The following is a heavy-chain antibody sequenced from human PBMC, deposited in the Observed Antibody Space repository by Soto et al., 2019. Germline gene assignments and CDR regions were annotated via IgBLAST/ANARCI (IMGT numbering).Heavy chain of an antibody. D-gene: IGHD3-10*01. CDR2: IWYDGSNK. J-gene: IGHJ6*03. Sequence: GGSLRLSCAASGFTFSSYGMHWVRQAPGKGLEWVAVIWYDGSNKYYADSVKGRFTISRDNSKNTLYLQMNSLRAEDTAVYYCARETSLGSGSYYNGPWVGENNYYMDVWGKGTTVTVSS. V-gene: IGHV3-33*01. CDR3: ARETSLGSGSYYNGPWVGENNYYMDV. CDR1: GFTFSSYG.